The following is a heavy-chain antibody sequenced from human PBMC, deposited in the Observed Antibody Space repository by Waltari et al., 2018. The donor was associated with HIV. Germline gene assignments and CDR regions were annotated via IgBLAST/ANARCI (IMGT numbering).Heavy chain of an antibody. J-gene: IGHJ1*01. CDR1: NGSVNNDLYY. V-gene: IGHV4-61*01. CDR3: ARGWGPQRAIKYFRDT. CDR2: VYYSGTT. D-gene: IGHD3-16*01. Sequence: QVHLQESGPGLVRPSKTLSLTCSVSNGSVNNDLYYWTWIRQAPNEGLEWFGYVYYSGTTNYSPSLKSRATSSLDTSRKQFSLIITSMTVAETAVYVWARGWGPQRAIKYFRDTWGQGTLVSV.